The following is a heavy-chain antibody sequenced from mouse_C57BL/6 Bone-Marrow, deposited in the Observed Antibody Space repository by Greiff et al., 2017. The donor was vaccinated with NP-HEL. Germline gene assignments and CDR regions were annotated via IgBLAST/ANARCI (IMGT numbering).Heavy chain of an antibody. Sequence: QVQLQQSGAELARPGASVKLSCKASGYTFTSYGISWVKQRTGQGLEWIGEIYPRSGNTYYNEKFKGKATLTAAKSSSPAYMELRSLTSEDSAIYFCARAGIATVVATKDDFDYWGQGTTLTVSS. V-gene: IGHV1-81*01. CDR2: IYPRSGNT. CDR1: GYTFTSYG. D-gene: IGHD1-1*01. J-gene: IGHJ2*01. CDR3: ARAGIATVVATKDDFDY.